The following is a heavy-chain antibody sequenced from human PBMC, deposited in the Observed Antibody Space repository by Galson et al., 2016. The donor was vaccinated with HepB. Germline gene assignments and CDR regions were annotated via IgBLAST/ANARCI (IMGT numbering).Heavy chain of an antibody. CDR1: YA. CDR3: AREWELGGYFDY. D-gene: IGHD1-26*01. CDR2: LSHDGVTK. Sequence: YAMSWVRQAPGKGLEWVAVLSHDGVTKFYADSVRARFTISRDKSKTTVYLQMDGLSAEDTAVYYCAREWELGGYFDYWGQGTLVTVSS. J-gene: IGHJ4*02. V-gene: IGHV3-30-3*01.